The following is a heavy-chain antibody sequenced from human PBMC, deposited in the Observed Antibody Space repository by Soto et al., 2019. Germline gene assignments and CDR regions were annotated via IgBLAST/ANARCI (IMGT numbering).Heavy chain of an antibody. CDR2: ISGSGGST. CDR1: GFTFSSYA. J-gene: IGHJ5*02. D-gene: IGHD2-2*01. V-gene: IGHV3-23*01. Sequence: GGSLRLSCAASGFTFSSYAMSWVRQAPGKGLEWVSAISGSGGSTYYADSVKGRFTISRDNSKNTLYLQMNSLRAEDTAVYYCAKDGLGYCSSTSCHHNWFDPWGQGTLVTVSS. CDR3: AKDGLGYCSSTSCHHNWFDP.